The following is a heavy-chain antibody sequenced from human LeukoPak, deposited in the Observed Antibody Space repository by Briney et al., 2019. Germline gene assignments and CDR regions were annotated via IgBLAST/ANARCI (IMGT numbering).Heavy chain of an antibody. J-gene: IGHJ4*02. CDR3: ARDQGGDYGDYMGPNYFDY. CDR2: IYYSGST. Sequence: SETLSLTCTVSGGSISSYYWSWIRQPPGQGLEWIGYIYYSGSTNYNPSLKSRVTISVDTSKNQFSLKLSSVTAADTAVYYCARDQGGDYGDYMGPNYFDYWGQGTLVTVSS. CDR1: GGSISSYY. D-gene: IGHD4-17*01. V-gene: IGHV4-59*01.